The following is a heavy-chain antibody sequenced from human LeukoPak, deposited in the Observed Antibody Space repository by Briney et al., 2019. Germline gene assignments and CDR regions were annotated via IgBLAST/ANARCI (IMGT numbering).Heavy chain of an antibody. Sequence: SVKVSCKATGGTFSSYAISWVRQAPGQGLEWMGRIIPIFGIANYAQKFQGRVTITADKSTSTAYMELSGLRSEDTAVYYCARDLGDYYYYGMDVWGQGTTVTVSS. CDR1: GGTFSSYA. D-gene: IGHD7-27*01. V-gene: IGHV1-69*04. J-gene: IGHJ6*02. CDR2: IIPIFGIA. CDR3: ARDLGDYYYYGMDV.